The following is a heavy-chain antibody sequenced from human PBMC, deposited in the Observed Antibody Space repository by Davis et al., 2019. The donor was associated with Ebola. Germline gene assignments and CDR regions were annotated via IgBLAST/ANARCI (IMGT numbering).Heavy chain of an antibody. CDR2: INNSGST. D-gene: IGHD6-6*01. V-gene: IGHV4-34*01. Sequence: MPSETLSLTGAVYAVSLCGYYSSWIRQPPGKGLEWIGAINNSGSTNYNPFLKSRVSISVDTSKNQFSLTIISMTAADTAVYYWARGPSSSYYYYGMDVWGQGNTVTVSS. J-gene: IGHJ6*02. CDR3: ARGPSSSYYYYGMDV. CDR1: AVSLCGYY.